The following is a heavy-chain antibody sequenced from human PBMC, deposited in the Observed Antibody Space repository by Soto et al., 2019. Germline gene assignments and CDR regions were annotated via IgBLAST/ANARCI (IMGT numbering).Heavy chain of an antibody. CDR2: INPSGGST. V-gene: IGHV1-46*01. J-gene: IGHJ4*02. CDR3: ARESPVTSDY. Sequence: QVQLVQSGAEVKKPGASVKVYCKASGYIFTSYYMHWVRQAPGQGLEWVGIINPSGGSTSYAQKFRGRVTMTRDTSTSTVYMELSSLRSEDTAVYYCARESPVTSDYWGQGTLVTVSS. CDR1: GYIFTSYY. D-gene: IGHD4-17*01.